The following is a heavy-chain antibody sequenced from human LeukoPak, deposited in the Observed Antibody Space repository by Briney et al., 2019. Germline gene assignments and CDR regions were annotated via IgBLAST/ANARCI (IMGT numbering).Heavy chain of an antibody. CDR1: GFTFSSYG. CDR3: AKASIAAAGTHYYMDV. Sequence: GGSLRLSCAASGFTFSSYGMHWVRQAPGKGLEWVAFIRYDGSNKYYADSVKGRFTISRDNSKNTLYLQMNSLRAEDTAVYYCAKASIAAAGTHYYMDVWGKGTTVTISS. V-gene: IGHV3-30*02. CDR2: IRYDGSNK. J-gene: IGHJ6*03. D-gene: IGHD6-13*01.